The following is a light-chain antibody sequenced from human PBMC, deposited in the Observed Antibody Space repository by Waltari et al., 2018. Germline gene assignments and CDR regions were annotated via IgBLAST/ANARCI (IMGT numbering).Light chain of an antibody. CDR3: SSYTNSSTWV. J-gene: IGLJ3*02. CDR2: EVY. V-gene: IGLV2-14*01. Sequence: QSALTQPASVSESPGQSVPISCTGTSSDIGNYNHVSWYQQHPGKAPKLIIFEVYDRPPGVSDRCSSSKSANTAAMTISGLQAEDEADYYCSSYTNSSTWVFGGGTSLTVL. CDR1: SSDIGNYNH.